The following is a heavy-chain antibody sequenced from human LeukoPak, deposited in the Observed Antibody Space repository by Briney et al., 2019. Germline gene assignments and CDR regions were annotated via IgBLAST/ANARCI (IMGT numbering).Heavy chain of an antibody. CDR3: AKRWDSTWSYFDL. J-gene: IGHJ4*02. D-gene: IGHD1-26*01. CDR2: IQYDGDNK. V-gene: IGHV3-30*02. CDR1: GFTFTRSA. Sequence: GGSLRLSCVASGFTFTRSAMHWVRQAQGKGLEWVAFIQYDGDNKYYADSVKGRFTISRDDSQNTLYLQMNSLTVEDTAVYYCAKRWDSTWSYFDLWGQGTLVTVSS.